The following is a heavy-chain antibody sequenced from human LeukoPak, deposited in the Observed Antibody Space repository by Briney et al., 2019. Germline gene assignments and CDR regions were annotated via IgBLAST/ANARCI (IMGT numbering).Heavy chain of an antibody. CDR2: IHHSGIT. CDR3: ARDLYDDNRCFDF. CDR1: VYSISSGYY. Sequence: PSQTLSLTFTVSVYSISSGYYWGWIRQPPGKGLEWIGSIHHSGITYYNPSLKSRVTISVDTSKNQFSLRVDSVTAADTAVYYCARDLYDDNRCFDFWGQGILVTVSS. J-gene: IGHJ4*02. D-gene: IGHD1-14*01. V-gene: IGHV4-38-2*02.